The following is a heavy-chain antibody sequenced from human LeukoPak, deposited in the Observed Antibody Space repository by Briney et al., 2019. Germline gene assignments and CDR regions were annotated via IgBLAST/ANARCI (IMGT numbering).Heavy chain of an antibody. Sequence: SVKVSCKASGGTFSSYAISWVRQAPGQGLEWMGRIIPIFGTANYAQKFQGRVTITTDESTSTAYMELSSLRSEETAVCYCARDSGYSNGFNLFDPWGQRTPVTVSS. CDR2: IIPIFGTA. CDR1: GGTFSSYA. J-gene: IGHJ5*02. V-gene: IGHV1-69*05. CDR3: ARDSGYSNGFNLFDP. D-gene: IGHD5-18*01.